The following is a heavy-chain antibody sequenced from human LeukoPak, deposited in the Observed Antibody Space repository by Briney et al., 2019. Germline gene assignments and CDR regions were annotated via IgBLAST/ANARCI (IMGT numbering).Heavy chain of an antibody. V-gene: IGHV1-2*02. J-gene: IGHJ6*03. D-gene: IGHD3-3*01. CDR2: INPNSGGT. CDR3: ARGSLYYDFWSGYTPGYYMDV. Sequence: ASVKVSCKASGNTFTGYYMHWVRQAPGQGLEWMGWINPNSGGTNYAQKFQGRVTMTRDTSISTAYMELSRLRSDDTAVYYCARGSLYYDFWSGYTPGYYMDVWGKGTTVTVSS. CDR1: GNTFTGYY.